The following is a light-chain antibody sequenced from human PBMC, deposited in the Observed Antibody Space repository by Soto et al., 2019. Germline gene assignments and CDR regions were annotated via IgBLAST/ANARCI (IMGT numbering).Light chain of an antibody. V-gene: IGKV3D-20*02. Sequence: IFLTQSPCTLSLSPGERATLSCRACQSVSSNYLAWYQQKPGQAPRLLIYAASSRATGIPERFSGSGSGTDFTLTISSLEPEDFEVYYCQQRSNWPPAFGQGTRLEIK. CDR1: QSVSSNY. CDR2: AAS. CDR3: QQRSNWPPA. J-gene: IGKJ5*01.